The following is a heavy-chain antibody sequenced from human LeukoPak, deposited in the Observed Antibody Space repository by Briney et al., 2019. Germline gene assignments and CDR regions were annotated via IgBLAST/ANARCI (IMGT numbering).Heavy chain of an antibody. CDR3: ARSYCSSSNCYLYYFDS. CDR1: GGSIGRNY. CDR2: IYYSGST. J-gene: IGHJ4*02. Sequence: PSETLSLTCTVSGGSIGRNYWSWIRQPPGEGLEWIGFIYYSGSTKCNPSLKSRVTITIDTSKDQFSLKLSSVTAADTAVYYCARSYCSSSNCYLYYFDSWGQGTVVTVSS. D-gene: IGHD2-2*01. V-gene: IGHV4-59*01.